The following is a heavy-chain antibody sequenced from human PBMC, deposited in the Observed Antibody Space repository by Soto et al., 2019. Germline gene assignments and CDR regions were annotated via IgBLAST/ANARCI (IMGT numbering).Heavy chain of an antibody. CDR3: AREYGSGSSPPWFDP. J-gene: IGHJ5*02. D-gene: IGHD3-10*01. Sequence: EVQLVESGGGVVWPGGSLRLSCAASGFTFDDYGMSWVRQVPGKGLEWVSGINRNGGKTGYVDSVKGRFTISRDNAKNPLYLQMNSLRAEDTALYHCAREYGSGSSPPWFDPWGQGTLVTVSS. V-gene: IGHV3-20*01. CDR2: INRNGGKT. CDR1: GFTFDDYG.